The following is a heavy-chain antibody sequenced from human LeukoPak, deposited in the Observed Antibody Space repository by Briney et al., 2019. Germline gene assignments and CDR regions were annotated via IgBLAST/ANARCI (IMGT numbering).Heavy chain of an antibody. CDR2: ISGSGGST. CDR3: AKELMVRAARPDVVYYYYYGMDV. D-gene: IGHD6-6*01. J-gene: IGHJ6*02. CDR1: GFTFSSYA. V-gene: IGHV3-23*01. Sequence: GGSLRLSCAASGFTFSSYAMSWVRQAPGKGLEWVSAISGSGGSTYYADSVKGRFTISRDNSKNPLYLQMNSLRAEDTAVYYCAKELMVRAARPDVVYYYYYGMDVWGQGTTVTVSS.